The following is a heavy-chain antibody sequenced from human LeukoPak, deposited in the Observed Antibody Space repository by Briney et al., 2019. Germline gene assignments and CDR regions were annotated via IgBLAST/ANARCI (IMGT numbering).Heavy chain of an antibody. CDR1: GYTFTSYG. V-gene: IGHV1-18*01. Sequence: GASVKVSCKASGYTFTSYGISWVRQAPGQGLEWMGWISAYNGNTNYAQKLQGRVTMTTDTSTSTAYMELRSLRAEDTAVYYCARDNLIPWALMDVWGKGTTVTVSS. CDR3: ARDNLIPWALMDV. CDR2: ISAYNGNT. J-gene: IGHJ6*04. D-gene: IGHD1-20*01.